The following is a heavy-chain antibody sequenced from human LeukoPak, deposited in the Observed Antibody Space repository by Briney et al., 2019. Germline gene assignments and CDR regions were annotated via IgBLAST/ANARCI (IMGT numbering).Heavy chain of an antibody. V-gene: IGHV6-1*01. Sequence: SQTLSLTCAISGDSVSSNSAAWNWIRQSPSRGLEWLGRTYYRSKWYNDYAVSVKSRITINPDTSKNQFSLQLNSVTPVDTAVYYCARQPYSSGWYGDANWFDPWGQGTLVTVSS. CDR1: GDSVSSNSAA. CDR3: ARQPYSSGWYGDANWFDP. J-gene: IGHJ5*02. CDR2: TYYRSKWYN. D-gene: IGHD6-19*01.